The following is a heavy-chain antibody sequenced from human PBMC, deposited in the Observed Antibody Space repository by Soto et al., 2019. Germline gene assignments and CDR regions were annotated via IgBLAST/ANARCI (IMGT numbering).Heavy chain of an antibody. J-gene: IGHJ4*02. V-gene: IGHV1-3*01. D-gene: IGHD2-2*01. CDR3: ARGGDIVVVPDYDY. CDR2: INAGNGNT. Sequence: QVQLVQSGAEVKKPGASVKVSCKASGYTFTSYAMHWVRQAPGQRLEWVGWINAGNGNTKYSQKFQGRVTITRDTSASTAYMELSSLRSEDTAVYYCARGGDIVVVPDYDYWGQGTLVTVSS. CDR1: GYTFTSYA.